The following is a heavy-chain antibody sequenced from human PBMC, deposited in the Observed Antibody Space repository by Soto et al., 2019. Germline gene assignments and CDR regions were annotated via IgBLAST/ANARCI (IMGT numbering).Heavy chain of an antibody. CDR3: ARLRIDYYYGMDV. Sequence: QVQLQESGPGLMKPSQTLSLTCTVSGGSISSGDYYWSWIRQPPGKGLEWIGYIYNSGSPYYNPSLKSRVTISVDTSKNQFSLKLSSVTAADTAVYYCARLRIDYYYGMDVWGQGTTVTVSS. D-gene: IGHD3-3*01. J-gene: IGHJ6*02. CDR1: GGSISSGDYY. CDR2: IYNSGSP. V-gene: IGHV4-30-4*01.